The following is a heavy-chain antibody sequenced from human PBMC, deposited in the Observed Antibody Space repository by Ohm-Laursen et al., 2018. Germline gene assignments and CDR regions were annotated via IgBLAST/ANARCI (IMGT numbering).Heavy chain of an antibody. CDR1: GFTFSSYA. Sequence: GSLRLSCAASGFTFSSYAMSWVRKAPGKGLEWVSAISGSGGSTYYADSVKGRFTISRDISKNTLYLQMNSLRADDTAVYYCAQDLASNYPYYYGMDVWGRGTTVTVSS. V-gene: IGHV3-23*01. J-gene: IGHJ6*02. CDR3: AQDLASNYPYYYGMDV. D-gene: IGHD4-11*01. CDR2: ISGSGGST.